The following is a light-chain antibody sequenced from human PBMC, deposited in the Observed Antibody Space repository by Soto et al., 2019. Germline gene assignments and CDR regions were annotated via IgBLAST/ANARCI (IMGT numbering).Light chain of an antibody. CDR2: AGS. Sequence: DVQLTQSPSSLYASVGDRVTITCRASQTLNTYLNWYPHKPGKAPKFLIFAGSSLQSGFPSRFSGTASGTDFTFTIDNLQPEDYATYFCHQAYTFPWTFGHGTKGEV. J-gene: IGKJ1*01. V-gene: IGKV1-39*01. CDR3: HQAYTFPWT. CDR1: QTLNTY.